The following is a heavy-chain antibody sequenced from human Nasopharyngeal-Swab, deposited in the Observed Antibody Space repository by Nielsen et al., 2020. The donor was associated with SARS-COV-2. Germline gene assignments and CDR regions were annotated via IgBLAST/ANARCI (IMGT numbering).Heavy chain of an antibody. V-gene: IGHV3-21*01. D-gene: IGHD6-19*01. J-gene: IGHJ2*01. CDR2: ISSSSSYI. CDR1: GFIFSSYS. CDR3: ARDPGYSSGWYSGWYFDL. Sequence: GESLKISCAASGFIFSSYSMNWVRQAPGKGLEWVSSISSSSSYIYYADSVKGRFTISRDNAKNSLYLQMNSLRAEDTAVFYCARDPGYSSGWYSGWYFDLWGRGTLVTVSS.